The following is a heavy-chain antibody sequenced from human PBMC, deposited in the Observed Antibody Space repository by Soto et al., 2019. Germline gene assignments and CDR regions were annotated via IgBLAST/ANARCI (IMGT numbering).Heavy chain of an antibody. V-gene: IGHV3-30*03. J-gene: IGHJ4*02. CDR1: GFPFSSYG. CDR3: VGGQYYFDY. CDR2: ISYDGSNK. Sequence: QVQLVESGGGVVQPGRSLRLSCAASGFPFSSYGMHWVREAPGKGLEWVAVISYDGSNKYYADSVKGRFTISRDNPASTRYRQRNSLRPADTALYYCVGGQYYFDYRGQGTLVTVS. D-gene: IGHD3-10*01.